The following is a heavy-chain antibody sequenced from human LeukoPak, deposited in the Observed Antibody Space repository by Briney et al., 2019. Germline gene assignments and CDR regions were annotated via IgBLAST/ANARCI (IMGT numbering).Heavy chain of an antibody. J-gene: IGHJ4*02. V-gene: IGHV3-30*02. CDR2: IRYDGSNK. CDR1: GFTFSSYG. CDR3: AKNLYSSSWYTGGLDFDY. D-gene: IGHD6-13*01. Sequence: GGSLRLSCAASGFTFSSYGMHWVRQAPGKGLEWVAFIRYDGSNKYYADSVKGRFTISRDNSKNTLYLQMNSLRAEDTAVYYCAKNLYSSSWYTGGLDFDYWGQGTLVTVSS.